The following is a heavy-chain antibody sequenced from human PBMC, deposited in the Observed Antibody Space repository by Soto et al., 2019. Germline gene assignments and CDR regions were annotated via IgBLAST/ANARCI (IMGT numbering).Heavy chain of an antibody. CDR1: GFTFSSYS. D-gene: IGHD2-2*01. CDR2: ISSSSSTI. Sequence: VQLVESGGGLVQPGGSLRLSCATSGFTFSSYSMNWVRQAPGKGLEWLSYISSSSSTIYYADSVKGRFTISRDNAKNSLYLQMNSLRAEDTAVYYCAREGYCSTTSCSVDAFDIWGQGTMVTVSS. V-gene: IGHV3-48*01. J-gene: IGHJ3*02. CDR3: AREGYCSTTSCSVDAFDI.